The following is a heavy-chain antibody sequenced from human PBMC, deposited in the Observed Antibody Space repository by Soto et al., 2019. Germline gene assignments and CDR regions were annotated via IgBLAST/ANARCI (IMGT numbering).Heavy chain of an antibody. CDR1: GFMFSRSW. V-gene: IGHV3-7*01. CDR2: ISPDGRTT. J-gene: IGHJ4*02. Sequence: GGSLRLSCAASGFMFSRSWMSWVRQAPGEGLKWVASISPDGRTTYYVDSVKGRFTISRDNAENSVYLQMNSLRAEDTAVFYCASLLGSVTTFDHWGQRP. D-gene: IGHD1-1*01. CDR3: ASLLGSVTTFDH.